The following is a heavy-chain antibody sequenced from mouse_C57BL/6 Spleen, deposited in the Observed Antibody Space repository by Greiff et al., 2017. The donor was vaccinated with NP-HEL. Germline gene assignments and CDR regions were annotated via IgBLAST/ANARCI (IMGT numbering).Heavy chain of an antibody. CDR2: INPGSGGT. D-gene: IGHD3-2*02. CDR1: GYAFTNYL. Sequence: VQGVESGAELVRPGTSVKVSCKASGYAFTNYLIEWVKQRPGQGLEWIGVINPGSGGTNYNEKFKGKATLTADKSSSTAYMQLSSLTSEDSAVYFCARDSSGYDAWFAYWGQGTLVTVSA. J-gene: IGHJ3*01. V-gene: IGHV1-54*01. CDR3: ARDSSGYDAWFAY.